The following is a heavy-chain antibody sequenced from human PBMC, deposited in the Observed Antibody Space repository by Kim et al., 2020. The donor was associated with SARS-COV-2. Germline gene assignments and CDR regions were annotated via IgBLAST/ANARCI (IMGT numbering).Heavy chain of an antibody. CDR2: INAGNGNT. D-gene: IGHD4-17*01. Sequence: ASVKVSCKASGYTFTSYAMHWVRQAPGQRLEWMGWINAGNGNTKYSQKFQGRVTITRDTSASTAYMELSSLRSEDTAVYYCARLGVHGDHKGPFDYWGQGTLVTVSS. CDR1: GYTFTSYA. V-gene: IGHV1-3*01. J-gene: IGHJ4*02. CDR3: ARLGVHGDHKGPFDY.